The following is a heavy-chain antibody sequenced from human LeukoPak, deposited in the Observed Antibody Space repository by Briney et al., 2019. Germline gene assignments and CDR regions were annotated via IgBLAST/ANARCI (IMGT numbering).Heavy chain of an antibody. CDR1: GFTFSSYW. CDR3: ARDHTIFGVVNTDY. Sequence: GGSLRLSCAASGFTFSSYWMSWVRQAPGKGLEWVANIKQDGSEKYYVDSVKGRFTISRDNAKNSLYLQMSSLRAEDTAVYYCARDHTIFGVVNTDYWGQGTLVTVSS. J-gene: IGHJ4*02. D-gene: IGHD3-3*01. CDR2: IKQDGSEK. V-gene: IGHV3-7*01.